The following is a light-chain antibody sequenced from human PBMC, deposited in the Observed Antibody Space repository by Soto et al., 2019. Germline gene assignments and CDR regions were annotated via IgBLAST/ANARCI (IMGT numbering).Light chain of an antibody. J-gene: IGLJ3*02. V-gene: IGLV2-23*01. CDR2: EGN. CDR1: RNDIGTYNL. CDR3: CSYTDGSSLL. Sequence: QSALTQPASVSDSPGQSISISCGGGRNDIGTYNLVSWYQQHPGKAPKLIIYEGNKRPSWVSNRFSGSRSDNTASLTISGLQAEDEADYYCCSYTDGSSLLFGGGTKLTVL.